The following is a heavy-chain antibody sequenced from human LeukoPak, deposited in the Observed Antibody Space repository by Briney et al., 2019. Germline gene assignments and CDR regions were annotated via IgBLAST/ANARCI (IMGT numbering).Heavy chain of an antibody. CDR2: IYYSGST. V-gene: IGHV4-39*07. D-gene: IGHD3-22*01. CDR3: ARDEGSAYPFDY. Sequence: SETLSLTCTVSGGSISSSSYYWGWIRQPPGKGLEWIGSIYYSGSTYYNPSLKSRVTISVGTSKNQFSLNLNSVTAADTAVYFCARDEGSAYPFDYWGQGTLVTVSS. J-gene: IGHJ4*02. CDR1: GGSISSSSYY.